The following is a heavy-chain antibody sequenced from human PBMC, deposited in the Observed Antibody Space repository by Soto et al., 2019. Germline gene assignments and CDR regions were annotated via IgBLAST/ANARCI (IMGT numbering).Heavy chain of an antibody. CDR3: ARGAADTAMVDS. D-gene: IGHD5-18*01. J-gene: IGHJ4*02. CDR2: IFYSGST. Sequence: PSETLSLTCSVSGGSIRSCYWTWIRQPQGQGLEWLGYIFYSGSTFYNPSLKSRVTISIHTSKSQFSLQLTSVTAADTAVYYCARGAADTAMVDSWGQGTLVTDSS. V-gene: IGHV4-59*13. CDR1: GGSIRSCY.